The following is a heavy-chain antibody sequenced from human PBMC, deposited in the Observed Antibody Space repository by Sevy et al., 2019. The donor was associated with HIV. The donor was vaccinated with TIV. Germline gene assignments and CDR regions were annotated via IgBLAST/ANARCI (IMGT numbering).Heavy chain of an antibody. CDR2: ILYEGSNK. Sequence: GGSLRLSCAVSGFTFSSYGIHWVRQAPGKGLEWVTVILYEGSNKYYADSVKGRFTISRDNSKNTLYLQMNSLRADDTAVYYCARGKAALPGYYYGLDVWGQGTTVTVSS. J-gene: IGHJ6*02. CDR3: ARGKAALPGYYYGLDV. V-gene: IGHV3-30*03. D-gene: IGHD6-6*01. CDR1: GFTFSSYG.